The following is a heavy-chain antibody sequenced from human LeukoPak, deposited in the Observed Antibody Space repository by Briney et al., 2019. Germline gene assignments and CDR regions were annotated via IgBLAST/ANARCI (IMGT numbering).Heavy chain of an antibody. D-gene: IGHD3-10*01. J-gene: IGHJ4*02. CDR2: INSGGST. CDR1: GFTFSSYA. CDR3: AKGRVRAVINYLYDY. V-gene: IGHV3-23*01. Sequence: PGRSLRLSCAASGFTFSSYAMHWVRQAPGKGLEWVSGINSGGSTYYADSVKGRFTISRDNSKNTVYLQMNSLRAEDTAVYHCAKGRVRAVINYLYDYWGQGTLVTVSS.